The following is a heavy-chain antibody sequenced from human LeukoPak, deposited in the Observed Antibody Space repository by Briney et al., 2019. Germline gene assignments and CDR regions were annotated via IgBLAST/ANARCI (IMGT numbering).Heavy chain of an antibody. CDR1: GYTLTELS. D-gene: IGHD6-13*01. J-gene: IGHJ3*02. CDR2: FDPEDGET. V-gene: IGHV1-24*01. Sequence: GASVKVSCKVSGYTLTELSMHWVRQAPGKGLEWMGGFDPEDGETIYAQKFQGRVTMTEDTSTDTAYMELSSLRSEDTAVYYCATDEGYSSSWYGWDAFDIWGQGTMVTVSS. CDR3: ATDEGYSSSWYGWDAFDI.